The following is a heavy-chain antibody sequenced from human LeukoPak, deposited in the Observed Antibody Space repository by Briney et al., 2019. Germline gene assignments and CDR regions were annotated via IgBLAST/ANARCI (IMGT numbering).Heavy chain of an antibody. CDR1: GGSISSSYNY. V-gene: IGHV4-39*01. CDR3: ARHASRGHSYASVKGDFDY. CDR2: IHYSGIT. Sequence: SETLSLTCTVSGGSISSSYNYWGWIRQPPGKGLEWIGSIHYSGITYSNPSLKSRVTIFIDTSKNQFSLKVTSVTAADTAVYYCARHASRGHSYASVKGDFDYWGPGTLVTVSS. J-gene: IGHJ4*02. D-gene: IGHD5-18*01.